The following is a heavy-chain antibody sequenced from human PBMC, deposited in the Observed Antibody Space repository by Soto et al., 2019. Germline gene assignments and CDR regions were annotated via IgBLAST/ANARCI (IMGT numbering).Heavy chain of an antibody. CDR2: IYYSGST. CDR3: ARAFAGFGAYWYFDL. CDR1: GGSISSSSYY. Sequence: SETLSLTCTVSGGSISSSSYYWGWIRQPPGKGLEWIGSIYYSGSTYYNPSLKSRVTISVDTSKNQFSLRLSSVTAADTAVYYCARAFAGFGAYWYFDLWGRGTLVTVS. V-gene: IGHV4-39*07. J-gene: IGHJ2*01. D-gene: IGHD3-16*01.